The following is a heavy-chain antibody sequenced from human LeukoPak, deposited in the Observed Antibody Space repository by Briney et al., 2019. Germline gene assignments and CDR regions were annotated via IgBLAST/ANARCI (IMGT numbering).Heavy chain of an antibody. V-gene: IGHV1-8*01. J-gene: IGHJ4*02. CDR2: MNPNSGNT. CDR1: GYTFTSYD. D-gene: IGHD3-10*01. Sequence: ASVKVSCKASGYTFTSYDINWVRQATGQGVEWMGWMNPNSGNTGYAQKFQGRVTMTRNTSISTAYMELSSLRSEDTAVYYCARDRVALWFGELPTAAFDYWGQGTLVTVSS. CDR3: ARDRVALWFGELPTAAFDY.